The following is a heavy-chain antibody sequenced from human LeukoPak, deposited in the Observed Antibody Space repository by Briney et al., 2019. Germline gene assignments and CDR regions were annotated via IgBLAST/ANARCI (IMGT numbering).Heavy chain of an antibody. Sequence: VQPGGSLRLSCAASGFTFRGFLMSWVRQTPGKGLEWVANIKQDGSEKYYADSVKGRFTISRDNTKNSLSLQMNSLRAEDTAVYYCARAGSNWNYVYWGQGTLSPSPQ. CDR3: ARAGSNWNYVY. D-gene: IGHD1-7*01. CDR2: IKQDGSEK. V-gene: IGHV3-7*01. CDR1: GFTFRGFL. J-gene: IGHJ4*02.